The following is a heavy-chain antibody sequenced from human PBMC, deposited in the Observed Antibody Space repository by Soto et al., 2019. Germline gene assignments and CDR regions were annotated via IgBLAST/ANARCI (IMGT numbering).Heavy chain of an antibody. CDR3: ARDLSDYAKYYFDY. V-gene: IGHV3-48*02. D-gene: IGHD2-8*01. CDR1: GFALSASS. CDR2: ISSSGATI. J-gene: IGHJ4*02. Sequence: LRLSCAASGFALSASSMNWVRQAPGKGLEWVSYISSSGATIYYADSVKGRFSISRDKAQNSVYLQMNSLRDEDTAVYYCARDLSDYAKYYFDYWGQGTPVTVSS.